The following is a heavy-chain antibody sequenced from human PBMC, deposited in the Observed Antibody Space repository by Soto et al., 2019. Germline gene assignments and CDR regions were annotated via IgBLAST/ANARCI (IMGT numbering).Heavy chain of an antibody. CDR1: GGSISIYY. V-gene: IGHV4-4*07. Sequence: QVQLQESGPGLVKASETLSLTCTVSGGSISIYYWSWIRQTAGKGLEWIGRIYTTGNTNFNPSLKSRVAMSVDTSKNEFSLKLRSVTAADTAVYYCARGLRSTSGWYSDVFDIWGQGTMVTVSS. CDR2: IYTTGNT. D-gene: IGHD6-19*01. CDR3: ARGLRSTSGWYSDVFDI. J-gene: IGHJ3*02.